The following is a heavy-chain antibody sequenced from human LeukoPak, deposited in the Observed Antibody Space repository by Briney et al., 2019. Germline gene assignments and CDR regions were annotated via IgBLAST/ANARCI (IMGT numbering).Heavy chain of an antibody. CDR1: GFTFSSYG. CDR3: ASLRFSAAYYADY. Sequence: PGGSLRLSCAASGFTFSSYGMHWVRQAPGKGLEWVAIISYDGRNTFYADSVKGRFTISRDNSKNTLFLQMNSLRAEDTAMYYCASLRFSAAYYADYWGQGTLVTVSS. CDR2: ISYDGRNT. D-gene: IGHD1-26*01. V-gene: IGHV3-30*03. J-gene: IGHJ4*02.